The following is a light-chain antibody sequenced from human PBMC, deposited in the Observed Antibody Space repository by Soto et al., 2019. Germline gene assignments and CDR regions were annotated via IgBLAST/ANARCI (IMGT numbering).Light chain of an antibody. CDR3: QQYRTTPYT. CDR2: WAS. V-gene: IGKV4-1*01. Sequence: DIVMTQSPDSLSVSLGERATINCKSSQSLFFSYNNKNQLGWYQQKPGQPPKLLIYWASARASGVPDRFSGSGSGTDFTLTITGLQAEDVAVYYCQQYRTTPYTFGQGTELEIK. J-gene: IGKJ2*01. CDR1: QSLFFSYNNKNQ.